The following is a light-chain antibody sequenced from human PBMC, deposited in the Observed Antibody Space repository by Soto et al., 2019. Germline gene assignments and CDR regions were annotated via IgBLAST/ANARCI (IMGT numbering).Light chain of an antibody. CDR3: GTWDTSLPACV. CDR1: ASNIGNNS. Sequence: VLAQPPSVSAAPGQRVTISCSGSASNIGNNSVSWYQQLPGAAPKLLIYDDNNRPSGIPDRFSGSKSGTSATLGITGLQTGDEADYYCGTWDTSLPACVFGPGTKVTVL. CDR2: DDN. V-gene: IGLV1-51*01. J-gene: IGLJ1*01.